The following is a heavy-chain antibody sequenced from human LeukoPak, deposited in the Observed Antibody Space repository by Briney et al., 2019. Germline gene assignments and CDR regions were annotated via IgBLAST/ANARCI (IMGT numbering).Heavy chain of an antibody. CDR1: GFTFNTYA. J-gene: IGHJ4*02. D-gene: IGHD5-12*01. CDR2: ISFDGRNK. V-gene: IGHV3-30*04. Sequence: GGSLRLSCAASGFTFNTYAMHWVRQAPGKGLEGVAVISFDGRNKYYTDSVEGRFTISRDNSKNTLYLQMNSLREDDTAMYYCARRPLPSTLATVQLDYWGQGTLVTVSP. CDR3: ARRPLPSTLATVQLDY.